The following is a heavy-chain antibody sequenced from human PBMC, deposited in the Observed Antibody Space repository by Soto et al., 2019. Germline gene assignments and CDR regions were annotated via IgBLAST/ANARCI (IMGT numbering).Heavy chain of an antibody. D-gene: IGHD1-20*01. CDR2: IYYSGST. CDR3: ARGYNKWLSPFDY. CDR1: GDSIRTSY. V-gene: IGHV4-59*01. Sequence: SETLSLTCAVSGDSIRTSYWSWIRQSPGKGLEWIGYIYYSGSTNYNPSLKSRVTISLHTSKNQFSLKLTSVTAVDSAVYFCARGYNKWLSPFDYWGQGTLVTVSS. J-gene: IGHJ4*02.